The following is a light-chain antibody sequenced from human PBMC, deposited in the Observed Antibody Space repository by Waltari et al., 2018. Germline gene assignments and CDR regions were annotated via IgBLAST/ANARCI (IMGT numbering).Light chain of an antibody. Sequence: SYDLAQPLSVSVALGQTARVTCGGKNIGDKNVHWYQVKPGQVPVMVIYRDTNRPSWIPERFSGSNSGNTATLTISRAQAGDEADYYCQVWDSSTAVVFGGGTKLTVL. CDR1: NIGDKN. CDR2: RDT. CDR3: QVWDSSTAVV. J-gene: IGLJ2*01. V-gene: IGLV3-9*01.